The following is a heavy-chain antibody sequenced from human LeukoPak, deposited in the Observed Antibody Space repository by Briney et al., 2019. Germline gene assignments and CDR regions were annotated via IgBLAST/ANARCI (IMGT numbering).Heavy chain of an antibody. Sequence: SQTLSLTCTVSGGSISSGGYYWSWLRQHPGKGLEWIGYIYYSGSTYYNPSLKSRVTISVDTSKNQFSLKLSSVTAADTAVYYRAREPYSSGWFDYWGQGTLVTVSS. CDR2: IYYSGST. V-gene: IGHV4-31*03. CDR3: AREPYSSGWFDY. D-gene: IGHD3-22*01. J-gene: IGHJ4*02. CDR1: GGSISSGGYY.